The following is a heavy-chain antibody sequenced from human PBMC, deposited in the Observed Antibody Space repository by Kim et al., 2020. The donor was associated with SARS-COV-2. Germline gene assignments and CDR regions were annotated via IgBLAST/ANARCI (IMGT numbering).Heavy chain of an antibody. CDR3: AKPVYILPGSPYYFDY. Sequence: VKGRFTNARDNSKNALYLQMNSLRAEDTAVYYCAKPVYILPGSPYYFDYWGQGTLVTVSS. J-gene: IGHJ4*02. D-gene: IGHD3-9*01. V-gene: IGHV3-33*06.